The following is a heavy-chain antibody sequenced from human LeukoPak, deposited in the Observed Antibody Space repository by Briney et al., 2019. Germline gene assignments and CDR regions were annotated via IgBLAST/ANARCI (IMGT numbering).Heavy chain of an antibody. CDR2: VSPSHTTR. V-gene: IGHV1-18*01. Sequence: ASVIVSCKASGYTFRQYSISWVRQAPGKGLEWMGWVSPSHTTRVYAQQFQGRVTMTADTNTNTVSMELRSLRSDDTAVYYCARNWGAGHPINFDYWGQGTLVTVSS. J-gene: IGHJ4*02. D-gene: IGHD3-16*01. CDR1: GYTFRQYS. CDR3: ARNWGAGHPINFDY.